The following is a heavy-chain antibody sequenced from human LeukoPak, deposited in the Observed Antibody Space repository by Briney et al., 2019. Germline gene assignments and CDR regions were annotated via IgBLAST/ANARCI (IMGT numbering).Heavy chain of an antibody. CDR2: LSANGGTT. V-gene: IGHV3-23*01. CDR3: AKDDGSGSYDW. CDR1: GFTFSSYG. D-gene: IGHD3-10*01. J-gene: IGHJ4*02. Sequence: GGSLRLSCAASGFTFSSYGMSWVRQAPGKGLEWVSALSANGGTTYYADSVKGRFTISRDNSKYTLYLQMNNLRVEDTAVYYCAKDDGSGSYDWWGQGTLVTVSS.